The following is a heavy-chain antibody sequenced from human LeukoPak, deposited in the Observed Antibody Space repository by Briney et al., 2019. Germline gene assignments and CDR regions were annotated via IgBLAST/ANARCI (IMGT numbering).Heavy chain of an antibody. J-gene: IGHJ5*02. CDR3: ARGDP. V-gene: IGHV1-8*01. Sequence: ASVKVSCKASGYTFTNYDINWVRQAPGQGLEWMGWMNPHSGNTGYAQNLQGRITLTRDTSISTAYMELRSLKSEDTAVYYCARGDPWGQGTLVTVSS. CDR2: MNPHSGNT. CDR1: GYTFTNYD.